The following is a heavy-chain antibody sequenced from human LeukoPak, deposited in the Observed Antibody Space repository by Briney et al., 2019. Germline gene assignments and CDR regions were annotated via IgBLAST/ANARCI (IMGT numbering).Heavy chain of an antibody. CDR3: ARSHYYDSSGFYSGDY. CDR2: INPNSGGT. J-gene: IGHJ4*02. D-gene: IGHD3-22*01. Sequence: ASVNVSCKASGYTFAGYYMHWVRQAPGQGLEWMGRINPNSGGTNYAQKFQGRVTMPMDTSISTAYMELSRLRSDDTAMYYCARSHYYDSSGFYSGDYWGQGTLVTVSS. CDR1: GYTFAGYY. V-gene: IGHV1-2*06.